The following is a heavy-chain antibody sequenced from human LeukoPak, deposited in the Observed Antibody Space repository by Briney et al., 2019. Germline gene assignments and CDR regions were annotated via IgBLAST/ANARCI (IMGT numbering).Heavy chain of an antibody. Sequence: SSETLSLTCTVSGGSISSYYWSWIRQPPGKGLEWIGYIYYSGSTNYNPSLKSRVTISVDTSKNQFSLKLSSVTAAGTAVYYCARGTSGAGPSWGQGTLVTVSS. J-gene: IGHJ4*02. D-gene: IGHD3-16*01. CDR2: IYYSGST. CDR3: ARGTSGAGPS. V-gene: IGHV4-59*01. CDR1: GGSISSYY.